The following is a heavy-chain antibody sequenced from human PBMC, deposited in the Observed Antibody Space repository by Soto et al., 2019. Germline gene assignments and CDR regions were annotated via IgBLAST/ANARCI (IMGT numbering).Heavy chain of an antibody. CDR3: ARAMLRGLISAFDI. J-gene: IGHJ3*02. CDR2: ISYTSRTI. CDR1: GFTFNNYS. V-gene: IGHV3-48*01. Sequence: PGGSLRLSCGASGFTFNNYSMNWVRQAPGKGLERLSYISYTSRTINYADSVEGRFTISRDNARNSMYLQMNSLRAEDTAIYYCARAMLRGLISAFDIWGQGTMVTVSS. D-gene: IGHD3-10*01.